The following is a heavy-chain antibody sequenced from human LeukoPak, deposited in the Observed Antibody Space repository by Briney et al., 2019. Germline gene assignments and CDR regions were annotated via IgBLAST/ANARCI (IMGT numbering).Heavy chain of an antibody. Sequence: PGGSLRLSCAASGFTFSSNWMHWVRQAPGKGLVWASHISTDARTITYADFVKGRFTISRDNAKDTVYLQMNSLRTEDTALYYCVRGQATAWGLDYWGQGTLVTVSS. J-gene: IGHJ4*02. CDR3: VRGQATAWGLDY. V-gene: IGHV3-74*01. CDR2: ISTDARTI. CDR1: GFTFSSNW. D-gene: IGHD6-13*01.